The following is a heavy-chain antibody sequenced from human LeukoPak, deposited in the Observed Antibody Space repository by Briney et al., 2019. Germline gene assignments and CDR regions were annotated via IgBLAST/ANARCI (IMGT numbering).Heavy chain of an antibody. Sequence: ASVKVSCKASGYTFTAQYMHWVRQAPGQGLEWMGWINPNNGDTKYAQSFLGRVTMTRDTSTTTTYMELSSLRSDDTAVYFCASYPRSIPTPPFDYWGQGTLVTVSS. CDR2: INPNNGDT. V-gene: IGHV1-2*02. J-gene: IGHJ4*02. CDR1: GYTFTAQY. D-gene: IGHD2-21*01. CDR3: ASYPRSIPTPPFDY.